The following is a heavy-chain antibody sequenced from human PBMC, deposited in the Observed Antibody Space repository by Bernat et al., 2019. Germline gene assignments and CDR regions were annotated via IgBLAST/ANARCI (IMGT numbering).Heavy chain of an antibody. CDR1: GFTFSSYA. Sequence: EVQLVESGGGLVQPGGSLRLSCSASGFTFSSYAMHWVRQAPGKGLEYVSAISSNGGSTYYADSVKGRFTISRDNSKNTLYLQMNSLRAEDTAVYYCAKGSPYSSSSGLGRWIDPWGQGTLVTVSS. D-gene: IGHD6-6*01. CDR2: ISSNGGST. V-gene: IGHV3-64D*06. J-gene: IGHJ5*02. CDR3: AKGSPYSSSSGLGRWIDP.